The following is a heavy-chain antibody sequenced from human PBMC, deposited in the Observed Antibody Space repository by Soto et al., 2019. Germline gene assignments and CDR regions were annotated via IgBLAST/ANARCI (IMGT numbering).Heavy chain of an antibody. V-gene: IGHV5-51*01. J-gene: IGHJ4*02. Sequence: PGASLKISCRGSGYAFTPYWIAWVSPPPGKGLEWMGVIYPGDSDTKYSPSFQGQVTISVDRSIDTAYLQRSSLKASDTAVYYCARAVGYSDASDFYSFAYWGQGTPVTFSS. D-gene: IGHD3-3*01. CDR3: ARAVGYSDASDFYSFAY. CDR1: GYAFTPYW. CDR2: IYPGDSDT.